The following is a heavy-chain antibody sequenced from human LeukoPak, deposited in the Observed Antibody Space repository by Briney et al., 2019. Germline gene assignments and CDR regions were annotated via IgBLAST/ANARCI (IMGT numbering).Heavy chain of an antibody. CDR2: TNPNSGGT. CDR3: ARGATAGRFSLRPTGAYYMDV. J-gene: IGHJ6*03. D-gene: IGHD6-13*01. Sequence: AAGKLCCKSAGYTFTAYYIHLVRQAPGQGLEWMGWTNPNSGGTNCAQKVQGRVTMTRDTSINTPNMELSSLRFDDTAVYYCARGATAGRFSLRPTGAYYMDVWGQGTTVAVSS. V-gene: IGHV1-2*02. CDR1: GYTFTAYY.